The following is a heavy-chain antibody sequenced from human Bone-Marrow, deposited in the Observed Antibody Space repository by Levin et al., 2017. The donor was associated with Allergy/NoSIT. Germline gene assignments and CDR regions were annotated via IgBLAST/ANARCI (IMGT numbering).Heavy chain of an antibody. Sequence: GGSLRLSCAASGFTFSDYAMTWVRQASGKGLEWVSVIGYDGGSIHYADSVKGRFTISRDNSESTLYLQMHSLRADDTAVYYCGRYRFRDPPSRDFDYWGPGTLVTVSS. CDR1: GFTFSDYA. V-gene: IGHV3-23*01. CDR2: IGYDGGSI. J-gene: IGHJ4*02. CDR3: GRYRFRDPPSRDFDY. D-gene: IGHD5-12*01.